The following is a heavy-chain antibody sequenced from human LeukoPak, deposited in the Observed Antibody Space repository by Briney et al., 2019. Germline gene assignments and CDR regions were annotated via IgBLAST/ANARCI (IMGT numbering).Heavy chain of an antibody. J-gene: IGHJ6*02. Sequence: GGSLRLSCAASGFTFSSYAMSWVRQAPGKGLEWVSAISGSGGSTYYADSVKGRFTISRDNSKNTVYLQMNSLRPEDTAVYYCARDRIYYATVPESLSGMDVWGQGTTVTVSS. CDR2: ISGSGGST. V-gene: IGHV3-23*01. CDR1: GFTFSSYA. CDR3: ARDRIYYATVPESLSGMDV. D-gene: IGHD3-3*01.